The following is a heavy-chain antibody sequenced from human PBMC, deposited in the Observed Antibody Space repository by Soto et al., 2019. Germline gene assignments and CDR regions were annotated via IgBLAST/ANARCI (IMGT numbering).Heavy chain of an antibody. CDR1: GFSFSSYG. Sequence: QVQLVESGGGVVQPGRSLRLSCSASGFSFSSYGMHWVRQAPGKGLEWVAVIWYDATNKHYADSVKGRFTISRDNSKNKLYLEMNSLRAEDTAVYYCVRDNDVWSGYFDDFDNWGQGTVVTVSA. D-gene: IGHD3-3*01. CDR3: VRDNDVWSGYFDDFDN. V-gene: IGHV3-33*01. J-gene: IGHJ4*02. CDR2: IWYDATNK.